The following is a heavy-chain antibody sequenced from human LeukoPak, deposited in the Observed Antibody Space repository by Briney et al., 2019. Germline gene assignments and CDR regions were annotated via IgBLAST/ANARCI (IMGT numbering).Heavy chain of an antibody. Sequence: SETLSLTCAVYGGSFSGYYWSWIRHPPGKGRGWGGEINHIVRTNYNPSLKSRVTIPVATSKTQFSLILNSVTNGNTAVYNCARGPLTMVRNTPTGDFDYWGQGTLVTVSS. CDR3: ARGPLTMVRNTPTGDFDY. CDR1: GGSFSGYY. CDR2: INHIVRT. J-gene: IGHJ4*02. V-gene: IGHV4-34*01. D-gene: IGHD3-10*01.